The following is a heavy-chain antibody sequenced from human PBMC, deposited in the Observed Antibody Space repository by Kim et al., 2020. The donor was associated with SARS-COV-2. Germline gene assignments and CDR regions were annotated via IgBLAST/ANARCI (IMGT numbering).Heavy chain of an antibody. Sequence: GGSLRLSCAASGFTFSGSAMHWVRQASGKGLEWVGRISSKANSYATAYAASVKGRFTISRDDSKNTAYLQMNSLKTEDTAVYYCTRPLVGYYYGMDVWGQGTTVTVSS. CDR2: ISSKANSYAT. J-gene: IGHJ6*02. CDR3: TRPLVGYYYGMDV. V-gene: IGHV3-73*01. CDR1: GFTFSGSA. D-gene: IGHD2-15*01.